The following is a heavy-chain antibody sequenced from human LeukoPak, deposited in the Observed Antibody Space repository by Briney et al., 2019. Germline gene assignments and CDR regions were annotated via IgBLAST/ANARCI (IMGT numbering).Heavy chain of an antibody. CDR1: GYTFTGYY. CDR3: ATLDSGLRGHNWFDP. Sequence: GASVKVSCKASGYTFTGYYMHWVRQAPGQGLEWMGWINPNSGGTNYAQKFQGRVTMTRDTSISTAYMELSSLRSEDTAVYYCATLDSGLRGHNWFDPWGQGTLVTVSS. J-gene: IGHJ5*02. D-gene: IGHD1-26*01. CDR2: INPNSGGT. V-gene: IGHV1-2*02.